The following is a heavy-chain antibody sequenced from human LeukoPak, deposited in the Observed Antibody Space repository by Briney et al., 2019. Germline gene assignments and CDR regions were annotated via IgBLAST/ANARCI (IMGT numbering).Heavy chain of an antibody. J-gene: IGHJ6*03. D-gene: IGHD3-16*01. V-gene: IGHV4-59*01. CDR1: GGSISSYY. Sequence: PSETLSLTCTVSGGSISSYYWSWIRQPPGKGLEWIGYIYYSGSTNYNPSLKSRVTISVDTSKNQFSLKLSSVTAADTAVYYCAREWGDYYYYMDVWGKGTTATVSS. CDR2: IYYSGST. CDR3: AREWGDYYYYMDV.